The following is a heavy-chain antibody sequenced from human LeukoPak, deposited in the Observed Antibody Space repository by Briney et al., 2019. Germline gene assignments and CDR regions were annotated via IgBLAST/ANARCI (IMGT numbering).Heavy chain of an antibody. CDR1: GGSLSGSY. V-gene: IGHV4-59*01. Sequence: SETLSLTCTLSGGSLSGSYWSWIRQPPGKQFECVGYVYSSGSSGITTYNPSLQSRIIISQDTSKNDFSLKLTSVTAADAAVYYCARLAARRGYYYSGMDVWGQGTTVTVSS. CDR3: ARLAARRGYYYSGMDV. D-gene: IGHD3-10*01. J-gene: IGHJ6*02. CDR2: VYSSGSSGIT.